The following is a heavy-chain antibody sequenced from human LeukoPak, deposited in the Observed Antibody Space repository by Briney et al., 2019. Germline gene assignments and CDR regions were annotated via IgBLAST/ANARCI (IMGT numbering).Heavy chain of an antibody. CDR2: IYYSGST. CDR3: AASLDTAMDY. D-gene: IGHD5-18*01. J-gene: IGHJ4*02. Sequence: SETLSLTXTVSGGSISSYYWSWIRQPPGKGLEWIGYIYYSGSTNYNPSLKSRVTISVDTSKNQFSLKLSSVTAADTAVYYCAASLDTAMDYWGQGTLVTVSS. CDR1: GGSISSYY. V-gene: IGHV4-59*01.